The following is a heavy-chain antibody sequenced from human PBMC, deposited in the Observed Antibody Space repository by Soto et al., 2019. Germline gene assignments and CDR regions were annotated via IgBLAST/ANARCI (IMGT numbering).Heavy chain of an antibody. Sequence: QVQLVQSGAEVKKPGASVKVSCKSSGYTFTIYGISWVRQSPGEGREWMGWISAYNGNTKYAEKLQVRVTMTTDTSTSKANMELRSLRSDDTAVYYCAREPNYFDYWGQGTLVTVSS. J-gene: IGHJ4*02. CDR1: GYTFTIYG. V-gene: IGHV1-18*01. CDR2: ISAYNGNT. CDR3: AREPNYFDY.